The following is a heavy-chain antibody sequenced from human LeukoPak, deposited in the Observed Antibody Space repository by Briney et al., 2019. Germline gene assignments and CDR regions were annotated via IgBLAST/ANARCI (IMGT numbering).Heavy chain of an antibody. CDR1: CDSLSSYY. Sequence: SDTLSLTCTVSCDSLSSYYGSWIRQPAGEGVGWVGPIYTSGSTNYNPSLKNRITMSQHTSKDQFYLQLRPVTAADTAVYYCARDLRYYDYVWGSNRTPSHDAFDIWGQGTMVTVSS. V-gene: IGHV4-4*07. D-gene: IGHD3-16*01. J-gene: IGHJ3*02. CDR3: ARDLRYYDYVWGSNRTPSHDAFDI. CDR2: IYTSGST.